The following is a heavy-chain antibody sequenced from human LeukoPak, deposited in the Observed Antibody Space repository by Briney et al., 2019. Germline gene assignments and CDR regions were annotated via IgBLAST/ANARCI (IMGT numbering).Heavy chain of an antibody. V-gene: IGHV3-23*01. J-gene: IGHJ6*02. CDR1: GFTFSSYA. CDR3: AKGTQSRGAYYYGMDV. D-gene: IGHD3-22*01. Sequence: GGSLRLSCAASGFTFSSYAMSWVRQAPGKGLEWVSSISATGGSTYYADSVKGRSTISRDNSKNTLYPQMNSLRAEDTAVYYCAKGTQSRGAYYYGMDVRGQGTTVTVSS. CDR2: ISATGGST.